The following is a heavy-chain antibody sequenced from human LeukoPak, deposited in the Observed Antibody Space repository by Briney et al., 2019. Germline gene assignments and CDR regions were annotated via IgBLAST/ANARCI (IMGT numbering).Heavy chain of an antibody. Sequence: PGGSLRLSCAASGFTFSDYYMSWIRQAPGKGLEWVSYISSSGSTIYYADSVKGRFTISRDNAKNPLYLQMNSLRAEDTAVYYCAKDRWLVTFYYYGMDVWGQGTTVTVSS. CDR3: AKDRWLVTFYYYGMDV. D-gene: IGHD2-21*02. J-gene: IGHJ6*02. CDR1: GFTFSDYY. V-gene: IGHV3-11*01. CDR2: ISSSGSTI.